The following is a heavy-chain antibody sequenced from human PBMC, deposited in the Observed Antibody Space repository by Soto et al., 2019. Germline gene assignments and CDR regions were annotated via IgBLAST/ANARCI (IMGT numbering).Heavy chain of an antibody. Sequence: QVQLVQSGAEVKKPGSSVKVSCKASGGTFSSYAIIWVRQAPGQGLEWMGGIITIFGTANYAQKFQGRVTITAEESTSTAYMELSSLRSEYTAVYYCARGKGYIGYDYGFDYWGQGTLVTVSS. CDR3: ARGKGYIGYDYGFDY. J-gene: IGHJ4*02. CDR2: IITIFGTA. V-gene: IGHV1-69*01. D-gene: IGHD5-12*01. CDR1: GGTFSSYA.